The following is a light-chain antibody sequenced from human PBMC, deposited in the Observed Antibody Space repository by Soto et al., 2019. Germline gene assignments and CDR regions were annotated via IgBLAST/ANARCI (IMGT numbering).Light chain of an antibody. CDR1: QTINNY. CDR2: AAS. J-gene: IGKJ4*01. Sequence: DIQMTQSPSSLSASVGDRVTITCRASQTINNYLNWYQQKLGEAPKLLINAASTLESGVPSRFSVSGSGQDFTLTISSLQPEDSATYYCQQSYSIPLTFGGGTKVEIK. CDR3: QQSYSIPLT. V-gene: IGKV1-39*01.